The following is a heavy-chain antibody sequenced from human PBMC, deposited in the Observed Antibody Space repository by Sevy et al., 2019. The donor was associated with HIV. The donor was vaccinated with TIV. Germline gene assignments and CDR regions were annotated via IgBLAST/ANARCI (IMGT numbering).Heavy chain of an antibody. V-gene: IGHV4-59*01. CDR1: GGSISSYF. CDR2: IYFTGNT. CDR3: ARDSTTRPRVLDY. D-gene: IGHD1-1*01. Sequence: SETLSLTCSVSGGSISSYFWNWVRQSPGKGLEWIGNIYFTGNTDYSPSLKSRVTLSLDTSKSQFSLTLKSVTATDTAIYFCARDSTTRPRVLDYWGQGTLVTVSS. J-gene: IGHJ4*02.